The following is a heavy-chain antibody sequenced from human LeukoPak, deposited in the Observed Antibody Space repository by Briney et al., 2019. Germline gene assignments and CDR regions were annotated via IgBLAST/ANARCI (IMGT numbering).Heavy chain of an antibody. D-gene: IGHD1-26*01. Sequence: GGSLRLSCAASGFTFTDSAMTWVRQAPGKGLEWVSAISTSGGDTIYTDSGKDRFTISRDNSKNTLYLQMNSLRAEDTAIYYCAKGGSYAPLDYWGQGTLVTVSS. V-gene: IGHV3-23*01. CDR1: GFTFTDSA. CDR2: ISTSGGDT. CDR3: AKGGSYAPLDY. J-gene: IGHJ4*02.